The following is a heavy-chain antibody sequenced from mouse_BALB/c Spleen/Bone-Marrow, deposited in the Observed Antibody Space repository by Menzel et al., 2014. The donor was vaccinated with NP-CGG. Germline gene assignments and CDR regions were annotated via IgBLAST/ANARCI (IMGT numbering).Heavy chain of an antibody. V-gene: IGHV5-12-1*01. Sequence: EVKLQESGGGLVKPGGSLKLSCAASGFAFXSYDMSWVRQTPEKRLEWVAYISSGGGSTYYADTVKGRFTISRDNAKNTLYLQMSSLKSEDTAMYYCARQILRGFGYWGQGTPVTVSA. CDR2: ISSGGGST. CDR1: GFAFXSYD. D-gene: IGHD1-1*01. J-gene: IGHJ3*02. CDR3: ARQILRGFGY.